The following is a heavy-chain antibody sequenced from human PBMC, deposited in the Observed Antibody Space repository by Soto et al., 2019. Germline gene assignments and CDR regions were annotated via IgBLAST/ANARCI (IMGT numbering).Heavy chain of an antibody. D-gene: IGHD4-17*01. Sequence: QVQLVQSRAEVKKPGASVKVSCKASGYTFTSFGISWVRQAPGQGLEWMGWISPYKGNTKYADKFQGRVTMTTDISTSTAYMELRSLRSDDTALYYCARDRSLLSHDYGDQAVDYWGQGTLVTVSS. J-gene: IGHJ4*02. CDR2: ISPYKGNT. CDR3: ARDRSLLSHDYGDQAVDY. V-gene: IGHV1-18*01. CDR1: GYTFTSFG.